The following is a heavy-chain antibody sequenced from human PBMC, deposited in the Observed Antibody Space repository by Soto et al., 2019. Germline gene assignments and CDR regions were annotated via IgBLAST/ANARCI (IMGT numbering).Heavy chain of an antibody. CDR3: ARVRDFYFCGGYLYHMDV. V-gene: IGHV1-18*01. CDR1: GYTFTSYG. CDR2: ISAYNGNT. Sequence: ASVKVSCKASGYTFTSYGISWVRQAPGQGLEWMGWISAYNGNTNYAQKLQGRVTMTTDTSTSTAYMELRSLRSDDTAVYYCARVRDFYFCGGYLYHMDVSSKRTSVTGSS. J-gene: IGHJ6*03. D-gene: IGHD3-3*01.